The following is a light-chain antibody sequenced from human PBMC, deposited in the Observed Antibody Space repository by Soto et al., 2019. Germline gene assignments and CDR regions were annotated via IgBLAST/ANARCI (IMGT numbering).Light chain of an antibody. J-gene: IGKJ5*01. CDR3: QQRKSYPIT. Sequence: DIQLTQSPSFLSASVGDRVTITCRASQDINTYLAWYQQKPGKAPKLLIFAASTLQNGVPSRFSGSGSGTEFTVTITRLQPEYFATYYCQQRKSYPITFGQGTRLEIK. V-gene: IGKV1-9*01. CDR1: QDINTY. CDR2: AAS.